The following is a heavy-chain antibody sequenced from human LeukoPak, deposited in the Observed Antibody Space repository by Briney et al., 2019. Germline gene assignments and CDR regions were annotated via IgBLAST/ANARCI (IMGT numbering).Heavy chain of an antibody. CDR1: GFTFSNAW. Sequence: GGSLRLSCAASGFTFSNAWMSWVRQAPGKGLEWVGRIKSKTDGGTTDYAAPVKGRFTISRDDSKNTLYLQMNSLKTEDTAVYYCTTGYCSGGSCYSSYFDYWGQGILVTVSS. CDR3: TTGYCSGGSCYSSYFDY. J-gene: IGHJ4*02. V-gene: IGHV3-15*01. D-gene: IGHD2-15*01. CDR2: IKSKTDGGTT.